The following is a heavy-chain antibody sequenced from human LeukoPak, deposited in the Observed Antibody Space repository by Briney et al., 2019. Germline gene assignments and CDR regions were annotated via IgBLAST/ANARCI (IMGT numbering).Heavy chain of an antibody. CDR1: GGSISSGDYY. CDR2: IYYSGST. V-gene: IGHV4-30-4*08. J-gene: IGHJ4*02. D-gene: IGHD1-26*01. Sequence: PSETLSLTFTVSGGSISSGDYYWSWIRQPPGKGLEWIGYIYYSGSTYYNPSLKSRVTISVDTSKNQFSLKLSSVTAADTAVYYCASPRARGGSYPFDYWGQGTLVTVSS. CDR3: ASPRARGGSYPFDY.